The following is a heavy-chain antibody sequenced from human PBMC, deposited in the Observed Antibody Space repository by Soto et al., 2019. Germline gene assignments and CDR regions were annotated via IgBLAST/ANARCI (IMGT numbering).Heavy chain of an antibody. CDR2: IWYDGSNK. CDR1: GFTFSSYG. D-gene: IGHD6-6*01. Sequence: GGSLRLSCAASGFTFSSYGMHWVRQAPGKGLEWVAVIWYDGSNKYYADSVKGRFTISRDNSKNTLYLQMNSLRAEDTAVYYCARDHSGASTPSAWFDPWGQGTLVTVSS. V-gene: IGHV3-33*01. CDR3: ARDHSGASTPSAWFDP. J-gene: IGHJ5*02.